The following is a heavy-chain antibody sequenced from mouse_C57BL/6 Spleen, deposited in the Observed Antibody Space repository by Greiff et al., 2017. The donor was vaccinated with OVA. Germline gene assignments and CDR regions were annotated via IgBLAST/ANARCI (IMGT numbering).Heavy chain of an antibody. Sequence: EVQLVESGGGLVQPGGSMKLSCAASGFTFSDAWMDWVRQSPEKGLEWVAEIRNKANNHATYYAESVKGRFTISRDDSKSSVYLQMNSLRAEDTGIYYCTEWLLREGFAYWGQGTLVTVSA. D-gene: IGHD2-3*01. J-gene: IGHJ3*01. CDR3: TEWLLREGFAY. CDR1: GFTFSDAW. V-gene: IGHV6-6*01. CDR2: IRNKANNHAT.